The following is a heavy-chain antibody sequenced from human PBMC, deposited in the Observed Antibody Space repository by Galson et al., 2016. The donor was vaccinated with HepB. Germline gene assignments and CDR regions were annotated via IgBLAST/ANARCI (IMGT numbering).Heavy chain of an antibody. CDR1: GGSVSTDY. V-gene: IGHV4-59*02. CDR2: VYYGGNT. CDR3: SYSSTWYGAFDP. Sequence: ETLSLTCTVSGGSVSTDYWSWFRQPPGKELEWIGNVYYGGNTNYNPSLESRVTMSLDTSKNQFSLKMTDMTAADTALYFCSYSSTWYGAFDPWGQGILVTVSS. D-gene: IGHD6-13*01. J-gene: IGHJ5*02.